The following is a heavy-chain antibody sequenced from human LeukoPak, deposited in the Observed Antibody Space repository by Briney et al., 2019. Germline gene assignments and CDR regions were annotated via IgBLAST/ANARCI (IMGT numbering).Heavy chain of an antibody. CDR3: ARGGAVLLWFGETRGYYFDY. CDR1: GGSFSGYY. V-gene: IGHV4-34*01. D-gene: IGHD3-10*01. Sequence: PSETLSLTCAVYGGSFSGYYWSWIRQPPGKGLEWIGEINHSGSTNYNPSLKSRVTISVGTSKNQFSLKLSSVTAADTAVYYCARGGAVLLWFGETRGYYFDYWGQGTLVTVSS. CDR2: INHSGST. J-gene: IGHJ4*02.